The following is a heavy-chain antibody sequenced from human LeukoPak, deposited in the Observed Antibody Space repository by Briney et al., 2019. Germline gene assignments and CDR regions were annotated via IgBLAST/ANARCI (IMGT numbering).Heavy chain of an antibody. V-gene: IGHV1-69*05. CDR3: ARSFGGYSYGADY. D-gene: IGHD5-18*01. CDR2: IIPIFGTA. Sequence: GASVKVSCKASGGTFSSYAISWVRQAPGQGVEWMGRIIPIFGTANYAQKFQGRVTITTDESTSTAYMELSSLRSEDTGVYYCARSFGGYSYGADYWGQGTLVTVSS. J-gene: IGHJ4*02. CDR1: GGTFSSYA.